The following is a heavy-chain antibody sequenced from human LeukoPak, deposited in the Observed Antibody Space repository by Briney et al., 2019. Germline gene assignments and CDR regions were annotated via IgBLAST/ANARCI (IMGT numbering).Heavy chain of an antibody. CDR2: IYPRDGST. D-gene: IGHD2-2*02. J-gene: IGHJ5*02. CDR1: GYTFTSNY. CDR3: ATGTVVPAAISQYNWFDP. V-gene: IGHV1-46*01. Sequence: ASVKVSCKASGYTFTSNYIHWVRQAPGQGLEWMGMIYPRDGSTSYAQKFQGRVTVTRDTSTSTVYMELSSLRSEDTAVYYCATGTVVPAAISQYNWFDPWGQGTLVTVSS.